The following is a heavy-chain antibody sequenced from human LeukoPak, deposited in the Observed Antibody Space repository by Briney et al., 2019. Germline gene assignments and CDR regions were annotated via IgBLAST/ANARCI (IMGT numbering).Heavy chain of an antibody. V-gene: IGHV4-39*01. CDR1: GGSISSSNNY. CDR2: IYYSGSI. D-gene: IGHD2-8*01. CDR3: ASPSQYCTNGVCYGGWFDP. Sequence: SETLSLTCTASGGSISSSNNYWGWIRQPPGKGLEWIGRIYYSGSIYYNPSLRSRVTISIVTSKNQFSLKLSSVTAADTAVYYCASPSQYCTNGVCYGGWFDPWGQGTLVTVSS. J-gene: IGHJ5*02.